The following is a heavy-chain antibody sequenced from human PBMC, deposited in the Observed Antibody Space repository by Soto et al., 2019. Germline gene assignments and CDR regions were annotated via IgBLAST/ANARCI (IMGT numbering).Heavy chain of an antibody. V-gene: IGHV1-2*02. CDR1: GYTFTGYY. Sequence: QVQLVQSGAEVKKPGASVKVSCKASGYTFTGYYIHWVRQAPGQGLEWMGWINPNTGGTNYAQKFQGRVTMTRDTSITTAYIDLTSPTSDDTAVYYCAREGPDPWFDPWGQGTLVTVSS. CDR3: AREGPDPWFDP. J-gene: IGHJ5*02. CDR2: INPNTGGT.